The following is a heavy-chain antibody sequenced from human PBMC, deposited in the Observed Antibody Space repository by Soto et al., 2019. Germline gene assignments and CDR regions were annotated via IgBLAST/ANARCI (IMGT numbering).Heavy chain of an antibody. D-gene: IGHD5-12*01. CDR1: GFTFSNYW. Sequence: VSLSCATSGFTFSNYWMHWVRQAPGQRLEWLSRIDGDGSRTNYADSVEGRFTISRDNAKNTLYLQMNSLRLKDTAVYFCARYLGYGGYLPDFDYWGQGTQVTAPQ. CDR2: IDGDGSRT. V-gene: IGHV3-74*01. CDR3: ARYLGYGGYLPDFDY. J-gene: IGHJ4*02.